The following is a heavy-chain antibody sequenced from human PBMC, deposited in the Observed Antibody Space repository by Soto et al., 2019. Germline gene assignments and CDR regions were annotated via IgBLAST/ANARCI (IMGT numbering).Heavy chain of an antibody. CDR3: VRDGTKTLRDWFDP. J-gene: IGHJ5*02. Sequence: SSETLSLTCTVSGASISGFYLSWIRKSAGKGLEWIGRIYATGTTDYNPSLKSRVMMSVDTSKKQFSLKLRAVTAADTVVYYCVRDGTKTLRDWFDPWGQGISVTVSS. D-gene: IGHD1-1*01. CDR1: GASISGFY. V-gene: IGHV4-4*07. CDR2: IYATGTT.